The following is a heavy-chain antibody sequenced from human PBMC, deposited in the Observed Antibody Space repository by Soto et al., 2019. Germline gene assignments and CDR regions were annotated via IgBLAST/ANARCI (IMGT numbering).Heavy chain of an antibody. CDR2: FDAEDGET. Sequence: ASVKVSCKVSGYTLTELSMHWVRQAPGQGLEWMGGFDAEDGETNYAQKFQGRVTMTTDTSTSTAYMELRSLRSDDTAVYYCARDKAYSGYVPDYWGQGTLVTVSS. CDR1: GYTLTELS. J-gene: IGHJ4*02. CDR3: ARDKAYSGYVPDY. D-gene: IGHD5-12*01. V-gene: IGHV1-24*01.